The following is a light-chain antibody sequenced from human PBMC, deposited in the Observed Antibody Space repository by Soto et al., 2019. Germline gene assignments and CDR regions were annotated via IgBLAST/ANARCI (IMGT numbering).Light chain of an antibody. CDR1: QSIRNNY. Sequence: EIVLTQSPGTLSLSPGDRATLSCRASQSIRNNYLVWYQQKPGQAPRLLMSGPSSRATGIPDRFSGSGSGTDFTLTISKLEPEDFAVYYCNQYGIPPPFGKGTRLEIK. J-gene: IGKJ5*01. CDR2: GPS. V-gene: IGKV3-20*01. CDR3: NQYGIPPP.